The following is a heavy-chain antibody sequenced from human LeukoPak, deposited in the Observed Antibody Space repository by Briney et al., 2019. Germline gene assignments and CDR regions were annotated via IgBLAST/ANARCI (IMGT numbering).Heavy chain of an antibody. CDR1: GFTFSSYS. CDR2: ISSSSSYI. CDR3: ARELEVDYYMDV. D-gene: IGHD1-1*01. Sequence: GGSLRLSCAASGFTFSSYSMNRVRQAPGKGLEWVSSISSSSSYIYYADSVKGRFTISRDNAKNSLYLQMNSLRAEDTAVYYCARELEVDYYMDVWGKGTTVTVSS. V-gene: IGHV3-21*01. J-gene: IGHJ6*03.